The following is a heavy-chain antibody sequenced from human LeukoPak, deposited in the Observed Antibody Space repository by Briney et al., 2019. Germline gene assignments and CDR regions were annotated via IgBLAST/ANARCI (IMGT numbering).Heavy chain of an antibody. Sequence: PRASVKVSCKASGYTFTSYDINWVRQAPGQGLEWMGIINPSGGSTSYAQKFQGRVTMTRDTSMSTVYMELSSLRSEDTAVYYCAREHSSSWDQFDYWGQGTLVTVSS. CDR1: GYTFTSYD. J-gene: IGHJ4*02. CDR3: AREHSSSWDQFDY. D-gene: IGHD6-13*01. CDR2: INPSGGST. V-gene: IGHV1-46*01.